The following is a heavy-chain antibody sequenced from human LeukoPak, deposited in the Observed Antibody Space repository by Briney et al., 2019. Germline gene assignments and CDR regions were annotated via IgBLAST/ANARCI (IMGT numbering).Heavy chain of an antibody. CDR1: GFTFGDYA. CDR3: ARLIGLGEVSPYFDS. V-gene: IGHV3-49*03. CDR2: IRSKAYGGTT. Sequence: GGSLRLSCTASGFTFGDYAMSWFRQAPGKGLEWVGFIRSKAYGGTTEYAASVKGRFTISRDDSKSIAYLQMNSLRAEDTAVYYCARLIGLGEVSPYFDSWGQGRLVTVSS. D-gene: IGHD3-16*02. J-gene: IGHJ4*02.